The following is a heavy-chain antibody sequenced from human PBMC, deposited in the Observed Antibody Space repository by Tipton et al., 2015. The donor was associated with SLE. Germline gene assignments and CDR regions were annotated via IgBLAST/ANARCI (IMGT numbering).Heavy chain of an antibody. CDR1: GGSISSGGYY. J-gene: IGHJ6*02. Sequence: TLSLTCTVSGGSISSGGYYWSWIRQHPGKGLEWIGYIYYSGSTYYNPSLKSRVTISVDTSKNQFSLKLSSVTAADTAVDYCARDPAARRGMDVSGQGTTVTVSS. CDR2: IYYSGST. CDR3: ARDPAARRGMDV. D-gene: IGHD6-6*01. V-gene: IGHV4-31*03.